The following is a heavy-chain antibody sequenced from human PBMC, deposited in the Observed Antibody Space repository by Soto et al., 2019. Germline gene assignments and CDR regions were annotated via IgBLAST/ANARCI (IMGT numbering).Heavy chain of an antibody. J-gene: IGHJ3*02. Sequence: GGSLRLSCAASGFTVSSNYMSWVRQAPGKGLEWVSVIYSGGSTYYADSVKGRFTISRDNSKNTLYLQMNSLRAEDTAVYYCARVEDPSDAFDIWGQGTMVTVSS. V-gene: IGHV3-53*01. CDR1: GFTVSSNY. CDR2: IYSGGST. CDR3: ARVEDPSDAFDI.